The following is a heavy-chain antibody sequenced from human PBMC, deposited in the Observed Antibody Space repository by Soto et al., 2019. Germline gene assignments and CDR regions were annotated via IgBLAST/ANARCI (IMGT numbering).Heavy chain of an antibody. V-gene: IGHV6-1*01. Sequence: SQTLSLTCVISGDSVSSNSAGRNWIRQSPSRGLEWLGRTYYKSKWNNDYALSVKSRITINPDTSKNQFSLHLYSVTPEDTAVYYCTGITWFRVMDVWGQGTPVTVSS. CDR3: TGITWFRVMDV. CDR1: GDSVSSNSAG. CDR2: TYYKSKWNN. J-gene: IGHJ6*02. D-gene: IGHD3-10*01.